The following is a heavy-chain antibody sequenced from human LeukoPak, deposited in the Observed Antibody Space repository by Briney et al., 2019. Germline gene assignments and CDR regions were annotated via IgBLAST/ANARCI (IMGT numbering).Heavy chain of an antibody. CDR2: IYPGGSDT. Sequence: GESLKISCKASGYSFTSYWIAWVRQMPGKGLEYMGFIYPGGSDTRCSPSFEGQVPISADKSITTAYLQWSSLKASDTAIYYCARHVTYSSTSSYFDYWGQGTLVTVSS. J-gene: IGHJ4*02. CDR1: GYSFTSYW. V-gene: IGHV5-51*01. D-gene: IGHD6-6*01. CDR3: ARHVTYSSTSSYFDY.